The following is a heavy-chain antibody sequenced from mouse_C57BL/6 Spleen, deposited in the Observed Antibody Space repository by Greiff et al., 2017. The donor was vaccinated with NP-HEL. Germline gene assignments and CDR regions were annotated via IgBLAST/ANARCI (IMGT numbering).Heavy chain of an antibody. J-gene: IGHJ2*01. CDR2: IDPSDSYT. Sequence: QVQLQQPGAELVKPGASVKLSCKASGYTFTSYWMQWVKQRPGQGLEWIGEIDPSDSYTNYNQKFKGKATLTVDTSSSTAYMQLSSLTSEDSAVCYCARGYYGSSDYWGQGTTLTVSS. V-gene: IGHV1-50*01. CDR1: GYTFTSYW. CDR3: ARGYYGSSDY. D-gene: IGHD1-1*01.